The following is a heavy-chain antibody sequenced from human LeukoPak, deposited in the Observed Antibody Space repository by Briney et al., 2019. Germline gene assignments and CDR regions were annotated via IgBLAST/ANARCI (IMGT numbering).Heavy chain of an antibody. V-gene: IGHV3-30*01. CDR1: GFTFSSYA. D-gene: IGHD5-24*01. J-gene: IGHJ4*02. CDR2: ISYDGSNK. Sequence: GRSLRLSCAASGFTFSSYAMHRVRQAPGKGLEWVAVISYDGSNKYYADSVKGRFTISRDNSKNTLYLQMNSLRAEDTAVYYCARDQMGYFDYWGQGTLVTVSS. CDR3: ARDQMGYFDY.